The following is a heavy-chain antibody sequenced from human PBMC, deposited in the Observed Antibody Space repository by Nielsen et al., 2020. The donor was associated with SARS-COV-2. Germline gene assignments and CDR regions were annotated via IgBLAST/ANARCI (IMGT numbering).Heavy chain of an antibody. V-gene: IGHV4-59*12. Sequence: SETLSLTCTVSGGSISSYYWSWIRQPPGKGLEWIGYIYYSGSTYYNPSLKSRVTISVDTSKNQFSLKLSSVTAADTAVYYCARVWHAFDIWGQGTMVTVSS. CDR3: ARVWHAFDI. CDR2: IYYSGST. CDR1: GGSISSYY. J-gene: IGHJ3*02.